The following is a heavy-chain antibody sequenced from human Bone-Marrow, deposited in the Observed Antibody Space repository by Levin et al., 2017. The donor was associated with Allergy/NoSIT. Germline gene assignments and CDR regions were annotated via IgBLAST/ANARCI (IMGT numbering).Heavy chain of an antibody. CDR3: ARARGNWEKVGYYFDY. CDR2: IAYDGSDK. D-gene: IGHD7-27*01. CDR1: GFTLSVYG. Sequence: GGSLRLSCIASGFTLSVYGIHWVRQAPGKGLEWVAVIAYDGSDKYYADSVKGRFTISRDNSKNTVYLQMNSLRADDAAVYYWARARGNWEKVGYYFDYWGQGTLVTVSS. V-gene: IGHV3-30*03. J-gene: IGHJ4*02.